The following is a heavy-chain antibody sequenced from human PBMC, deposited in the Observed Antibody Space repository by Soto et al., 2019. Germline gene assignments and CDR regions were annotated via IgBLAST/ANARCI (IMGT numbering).Heavy chain of an antibody. J-gene: IGHJ6*02. D-gene: IGHD3-9*01. V-gene: IGHV3-30-3*01. Sequence: PGGSVRLSCAASGFTFSSYAMHWVRQAPGKGLEWVAVISYDGSNKYYADSVKGRFTISRDNSKNTLYLQMNSLRAEDTAVYYCARELRYFDWLFPSYGMDVWGQGTTVTVSS. CDR2: ISYDGSNK. CDR1: GFTFSSYA. CDR3: ARELRYFDWLFPSYGMDV.